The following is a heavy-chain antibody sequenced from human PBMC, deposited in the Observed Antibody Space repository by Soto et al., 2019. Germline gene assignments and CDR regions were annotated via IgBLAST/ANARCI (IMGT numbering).Heavy chain of an antibody. CDR2: IIPIFGTA. CDR3: ARGRYSSSWTGVY. CDR1: GGTFSSYA. Sequence: SVKVSCKASGGTFSSYAISWVRQAPGQGLEWMGGIIPIFGTANYAQKFQGRVTITADESTSTAYMELSSLRSEDTAVYYCARGRYSSSWTGVYWGQGTLVTVSS. J-gene: IGHJ4*02. V-gene: IGHV1-69*13. D-gene: IGHD6-13*01.